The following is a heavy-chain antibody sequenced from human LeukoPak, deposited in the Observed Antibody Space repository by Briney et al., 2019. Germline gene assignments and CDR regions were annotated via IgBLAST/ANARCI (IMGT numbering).Heavy chain of an antibody. CDR2: IHYSGST. D-gene: IGHD5-18*01. J-gene: IGHJ4*02. CDR1: GGSISSYS. V-gene: IGHV4-59*01. CDR3: AREDTGEFDY. Sequence: SETLSLTCTVSGGSISSYSWSWIRQPPGKGLEWIAYIHYSGSTNYNPSLKSRVTISIDTSKNQFSLKLNSVTAADTAVYYCAREDTGEFDYWGQGTLVTVSS.